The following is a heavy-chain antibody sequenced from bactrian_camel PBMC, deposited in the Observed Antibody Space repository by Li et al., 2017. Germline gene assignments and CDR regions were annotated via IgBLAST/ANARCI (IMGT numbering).Heavy chain of an antibody. Sequence: HVQLVESGGGSVQAGGSLRLTCVASKLPAMSYCLGWFHQAPGKGLEWVSSINSGGGLYADSVKGRFTISQDNAKNTLNLQMNSLNTEDTAMYYCAAVRYGGTWYCDGGFGFSEYRYWGQGTQVTVS. CDR3: AAVRYGGTWYCDGGFGFSEYRY. J-gene: IGHJ4*01. D-gene: IGHD6*01. CDR2: INSGGG. V-gene: IGHV3S1*01. CDR1: KLPAMSYC.